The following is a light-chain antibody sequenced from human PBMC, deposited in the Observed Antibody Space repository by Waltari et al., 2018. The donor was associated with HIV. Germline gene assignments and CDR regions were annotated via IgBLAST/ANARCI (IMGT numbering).Light chain of an antibody. Sequence: VMTQSPATISKSRGEAATLSGRASESLNSHLAWYQHKPGQAPRLLIYGASTRAAGVPARFSGSGSGTEFSLTISSLQSEDFAIYYCQQYNNWPPYTFGQGTRLEIK. CDR2: GAS. CDR1: ESLNSH. J-gene: IGKJ2*01. CDR3: QQYNNWPPYT. V-gene: IGKV3-15*01.